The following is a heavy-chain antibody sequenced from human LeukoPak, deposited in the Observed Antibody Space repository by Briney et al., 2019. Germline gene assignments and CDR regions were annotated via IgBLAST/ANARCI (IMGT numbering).Heavy chain of an antibody. V-gene: IGHV3-30-3*01. D-gene: IGHD6-19*01. Sequence: GRSLRLSCAASGFTVSNYAMHWVRQAPGKGLEWVAFISFDGSDKYYADSVKGRFTISRDNSKNTLYLQMNSLGAEDTAVYYCARDQPGTYTLSSTWGQGTLVTVSS. CDR1: GFTVSNYA. CDR3: ARDQPGTYTLSST. J-gene: IGHJ5*02. CDR2: ISFDGSDK.